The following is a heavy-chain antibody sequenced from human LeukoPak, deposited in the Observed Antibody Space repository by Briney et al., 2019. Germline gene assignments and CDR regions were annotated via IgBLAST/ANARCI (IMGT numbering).Heavy chain of an antibody. Sequence: PGGSLRLSCAASGFTFSSYSMNWVRQAPGKGLEWISYITDDASTIYYADSVKGRFTISRDNAKNSLYLQMNSLRAEDTAVYYCHNYGDYVFSAFDIWGQGTMVTVSS. CDR2: ITDDASTI. D-gene: IGHD4-17*01. CDR3: HNYGDYVFSAFDI. CDR1: GFTFSSYS. J-gene: IGHJ3*02. V-gene: IGHV3-48*04.